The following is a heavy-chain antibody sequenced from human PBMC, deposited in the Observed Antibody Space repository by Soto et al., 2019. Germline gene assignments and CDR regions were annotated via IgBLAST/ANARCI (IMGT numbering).Heavy chain of an antibody. J-gene: IGHJ5*02. D-gene: IGHD2-21*01. V-gene: IGHV3-23*01. Sequence: VGSLRLSCTASGFDLTSYAINWVRQAPGKGLERVSATTGGAGLTYYADSVKGRFSVSSDSPGNTLYLQLNSLRPEDTAVYYCARVDRGSVARPTRLDPWGQGTLVTVSS. CDR1: GFDLTSYA. CDR3: ARVDRGSVARPTRLDP. CDR2: TTGGAGLT.